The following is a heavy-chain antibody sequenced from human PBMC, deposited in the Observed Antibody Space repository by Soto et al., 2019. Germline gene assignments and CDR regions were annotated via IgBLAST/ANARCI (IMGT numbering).Heavy chain of an antibody. CDR3: ARATTYYYDSSGYYFDY. J-gene: IGHJ4*02. V-gene: IGHV4-30-4*01. Sequence: SETLSLTCTVSGGSISSGDYYWSWIRQPPGQGLEWIGYSYYSGSTYSNPSLKSRVTISVDTSKNQFSLKLSSVTAADTAVYYCARATTYYYDSSGYYFDYWGQGTLVTVSS. D-gene: IGHD3-22*01. CDR1: GGSISSGDYY. CDR2: SYYSGST.